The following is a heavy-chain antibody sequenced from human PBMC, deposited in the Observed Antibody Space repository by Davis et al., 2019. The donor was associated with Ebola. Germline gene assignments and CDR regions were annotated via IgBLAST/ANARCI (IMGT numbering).Heavy chain of an antibody. Sequence: ASVKVSCKASGYTFTNYYMHWVRQAPGQGLEWMGMINPNDGRTIYAQKFQGRVTVTRDTSTTTVYMDLGSLRSEDTALYYCARGVFQFDTWGQGTLVTVSS. V-gene: IGHV1-46*01. CDR1: GYTFTNYY. CDR3: ARGVFQFDT. J-gene: IGHJ4*02. CDR2: INPNDGRT. D-gene: IGHD2/OR15-2a*01.